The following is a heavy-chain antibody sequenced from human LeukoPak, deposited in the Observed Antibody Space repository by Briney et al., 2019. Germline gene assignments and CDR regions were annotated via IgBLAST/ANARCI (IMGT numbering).Heavy chain of an antibody. V-gene: IGHV3-11*04. D-gene: IGHD3-22*01. Sequence: GGSLRLSCAASGFTFSDSYMSWIRQAPGKGLEGVSYISTSSTTIHYADSVKGRFTISRDNAKNSLYLQMNSLRAEDTAVYYCASGEYDRSGYDCDYWGQGTLVTVSS. J-gene: IGHJ4*02. CDR3: ASGEYDRSGYDCDY. CDR2: ISTSSTTI. CDR1: GFTFSDSY.